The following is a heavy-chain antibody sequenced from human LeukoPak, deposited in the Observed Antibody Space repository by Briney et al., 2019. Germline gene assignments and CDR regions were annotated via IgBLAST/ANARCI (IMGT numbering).Heavy chain of an antibody. V-gene: IGHV3-21*01. J-gene: IGHJ4*02. D-gene: IGHD4/OR15-4a*01. CDR2: ISSSSSYI. CDR3: ARSGASNNVPAY. CDR1: GFTFSSYS. Sequence: PGGSLRLSCAASGFTFSSYSMNWVRQAPGKGLEWVSSISSSSSYIYYADSVKGRFTNSRDNAKNSLYLQMNSLRAEDTAVYYCARSGASNNVPAYWGQGTLVTVSS.